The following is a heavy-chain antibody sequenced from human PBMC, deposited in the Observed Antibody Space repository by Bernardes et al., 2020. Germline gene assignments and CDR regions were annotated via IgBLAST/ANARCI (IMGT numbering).Heavy chain of an antibody. Sequence: SETLSLTCAVYGGSFSGYYWSWIRQPPGKGLEWIGEINHSGSTNYNPSLKSRVTISVDTSKNQFSLKLSSVTAADTAVYYCARGNGRKTASSWYHENYYYYMDVWGKGTTVTVSS. CDR2: INHSGST. J-gene: IGHJ6*03. CDR1: GGSFSGYY. CDR3: ARGNGRKTASSWYHENYYYYMDV. V-gene: IGHV4-34*01. D-gene: IGHD6-13*01.